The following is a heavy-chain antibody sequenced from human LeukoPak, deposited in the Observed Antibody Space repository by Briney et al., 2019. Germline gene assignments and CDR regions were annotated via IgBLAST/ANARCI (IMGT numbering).Heavy chain of an antibody. J-gene: IGHJ5*02. CDR1: GFTFGDYA. Sequence: GGSLRLSCAASGFTFGDYAMHWVRQAPGKGLEWVSGITWNSGSIGYADSVKGRFTISRDNAKNSLYLQMSSLRAEDTALYYCAKDHCSSTSCYTISWGQGTLVTVSS. D-gene: IGHD2-2*02. CDR2: ITWNSGSI. V-gene: IGHV3-9*01. CDR3: AKDHCSSTSCYTIS.